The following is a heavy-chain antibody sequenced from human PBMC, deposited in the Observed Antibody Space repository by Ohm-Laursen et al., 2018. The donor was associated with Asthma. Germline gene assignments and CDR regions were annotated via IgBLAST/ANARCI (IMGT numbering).Heavy chain of an antibody. CDR1: GYTFTSYA. V-gene: IGHV1-3*01. CDR2: INAGNGNT. D-gene: IGHD3-16*01. Sequence: ASVKVSCNASGYTFTSYAMHWVRQAPGQRLEWMGWINAGNGNTKYSQKFQGRVTITRDTSASTAYMELSSLRSEDTAVYYCARTYYDYIWGSGAEYFQHWGQGTLVTVSS. J-gene: IGHJ1*01. CDR3: ARTYYDYIWGSGAEYFQH.